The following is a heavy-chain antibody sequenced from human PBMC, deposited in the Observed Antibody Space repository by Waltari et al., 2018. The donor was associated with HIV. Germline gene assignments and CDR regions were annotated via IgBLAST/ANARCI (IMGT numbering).Heavy chain of an antibody. D-gene: IGHD4-17*01. CDR1: GGAISSSNC. CDR2: TYHRRTT. V-gene: IGHV4-4*02. J-gene: IGHJ3*02. Sequence: QVQLQESGPGLVKPSGTLSLTCVVSGGAISSSNCWSWVRQPPGKGLEWIGETYHRRTTNYTPSLKSRVAISMDQSENQFSLILNSVTAADTAMYFCARARPLLTTWAGVFDIWGRGTMVIVSS. CDR3: ARARPLLTTWAGVFDI.